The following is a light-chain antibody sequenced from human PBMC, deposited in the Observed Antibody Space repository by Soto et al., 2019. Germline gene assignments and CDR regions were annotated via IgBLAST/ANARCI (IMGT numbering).Light chain of an antibody. CDR3: SSYTSSSTLV. Sequence: QSALTQPASVSGSPGQSITISCTGTSSDVGGYNYVSWYQQYPGKAPKLMIYDVSNRPSGVSNRFSGSKSGNTASLTISGLQAEDEADYYCSSYTSSSTLVFGGGTQLT. CDR1: SSDVGGYNY. V-gene: IGLV2-14*01. CDR2: DVS. J-gene: IGLJ2*01.